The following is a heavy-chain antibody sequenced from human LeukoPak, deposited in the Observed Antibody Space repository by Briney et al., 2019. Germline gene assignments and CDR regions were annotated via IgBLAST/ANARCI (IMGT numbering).Heavy chain of an antibody. D-gene: IGHD3-10*01. CDR3: ARVGLAMVRGVITRPFDY. CDR2: IIPIFGTA. J-gene: IGHJ4*02. Sequence: SVKVSCKASGGTFSSYAISWVRQAPGQGLEWMGGIIPIFGTANYAQKFQGRVTVTADESTRTAYMELSSLRSEDTAVYYCARVGLAMVRGVITRPFDYWGQGTLVTVSS. V-gene: IGHV1-69*13. CDR1: GGTFSSYA.